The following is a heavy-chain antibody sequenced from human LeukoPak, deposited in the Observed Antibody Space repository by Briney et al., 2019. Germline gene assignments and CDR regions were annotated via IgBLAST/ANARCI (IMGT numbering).Heavy chain of an antibody. D-gene: IGHD3-16*01. CDR1: GYTFTSYD. CDR2: MNPNSGNT. V-gene: IGHV1-8*01. J-gene: IGHJ3*02. CDR3: ARAPPIAYDYVWGSYARHAFDI. Sequence: ASVKVSCKASGYTFTSYDINWVRQATGQGLEWMGWMNPNSGNTGYAQKFQGRVTMTRITSISTAYMELSSLRSEDTAVYYCARAPPIAYDYVWGSYARHAFDIWGQGTMVTVSS.